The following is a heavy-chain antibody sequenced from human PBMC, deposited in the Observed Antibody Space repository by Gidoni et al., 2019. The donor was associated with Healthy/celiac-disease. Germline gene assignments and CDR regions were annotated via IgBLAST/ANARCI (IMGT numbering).Heavy chain of an antibody. J-gene: IGHJ4*02. CDR3: ARAHYYDSSGAYPSSDY. CDR2: MNPNSGNT. Sequence: QVQLVQSGAEVKKPGASVKVSCKASGYTFTSYDINWVRQATGQGLEWMGWMNPNSGNTGYAQKFQGRVTMTRNTSISTAYMELSSLRSEDTAVYYCARAHYYDSSGAYPSSDYWGQGTLVTVSS. D-gene: IGHD3-22*01. V-gene: IGHV1-8*01. CDR1: GYTFTSYD.